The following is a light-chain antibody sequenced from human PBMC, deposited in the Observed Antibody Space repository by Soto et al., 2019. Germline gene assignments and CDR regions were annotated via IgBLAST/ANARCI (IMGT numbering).Light chain of an antibody. V-gene: IGKV3-15*01. CDR3: QQRSNWPR. Sequence: EIVMTQSPATLSVSPGERSTLSFRASQSVSSNLAWYQQKPGQAPRLLIYGASTRATGIPARFSGSGSGTEFTLTISSLQSEDFAVYYCQQRSNWPRFGGGDQGGYQ. J-gene: IGKJ4*02. CDR1: QSVSSN. CDR2: GAS.